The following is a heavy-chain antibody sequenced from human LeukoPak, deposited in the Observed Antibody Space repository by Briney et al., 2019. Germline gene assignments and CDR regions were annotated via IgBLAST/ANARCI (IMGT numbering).Heavy chain of an antibody. J-gene: IGHJ4*02. CDR2: IYSGGCT. CDR1: GFTVSGNY. Sequence: GASLRLSGAAYGFTVSGNYMSWVRQAPGKGLEWVSIIYSGGCTYYADSVKGRFTISRDNSKNTLYLQMNSLRAEDTAVYYCARDQVPALANWGQGTLVTVSS. CDR3: ARDQVPALAN. V-gene: IGHV3-66*01. D-gene: IGHD5-18*01.